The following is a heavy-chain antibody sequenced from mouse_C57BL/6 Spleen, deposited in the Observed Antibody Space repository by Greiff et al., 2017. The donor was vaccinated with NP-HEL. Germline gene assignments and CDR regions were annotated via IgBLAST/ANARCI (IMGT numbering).Heavy chain of an antibody. CDR3: ASYGSSPYYAMDY. CDR2: IYPRDGST. J-gene: IGHJ4*01. CDR1: GYTFTDHT. Sequence: QVQLQQSDAELVKPGASVKISCKVSGYTFTDHTIHWMKQRPEQGLEWIGYIYPRDGSTKYNEKFKGKATLTADKSSSTAYMQLSSLTSEDSAVYYCASYGSSPYYAMDYWGQGTSVTVSS. V-gene: IGHV1-78*01. D-gene: IGHD1-1*01.